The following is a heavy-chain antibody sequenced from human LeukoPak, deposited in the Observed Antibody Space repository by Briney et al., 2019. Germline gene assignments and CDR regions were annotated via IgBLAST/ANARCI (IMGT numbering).Heavy chain of an antibody. Sequence: GESLKISCKRSGYSFTSYWIGWVRQMPGKGLEWMGILYPGDSETRYSPAFQGQVTISADKSISTAYLQWSSLKASDSAMYYCARRDSSGLFEYWGQGTLVTVSS. V-gene: IGHV5-51*01. CDR3: ARRDSSGLFEY. CDR1: GYSFTSYW. J-gene: IGHJ4*02. D-gene: IGHD6-19*01. CDR2: LYPGDSET.